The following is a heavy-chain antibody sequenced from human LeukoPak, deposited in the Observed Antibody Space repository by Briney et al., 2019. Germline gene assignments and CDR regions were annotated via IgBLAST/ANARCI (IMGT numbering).Heavy chain of an antibody. J-gene: IGHJ4*02. CDR2: IYYSEST. CDR3: ASCLSWNRPFDY. Sequence: AETLSLTCTVAGVSISRHYWGWIRQPPGKGLEWIGCIYYSESTNYNASIQSRVTIYVDTSKHQFSMNLSSVTAADTDVYLYASCLSWNRPFDYWGQGTLVTVSS. V-gene: IGHV4-59*11. CDR1: GVSISRHY. D-gene: IGHD1-1*01.